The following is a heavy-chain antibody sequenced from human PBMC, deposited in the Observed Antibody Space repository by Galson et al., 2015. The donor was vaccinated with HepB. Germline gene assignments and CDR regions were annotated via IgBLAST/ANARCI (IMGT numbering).Heavy chain of an antibody. Sequence: SLRLSCAASGFTFSSYAMSWVRQAPGKGLEWVSGISGSGGRTFYADSVKGRFTISSDNSRNTLYLQMNSLRAEDTAVYYCAKEVVRATTATADYWGQGTLVTVSS. D-gene: IGHD1-26*01. CDR3: AKEVVRATTATADY. V-gene: IGHV3-23*01. CDR1: GFTFSSYA. CDR2: ISGSGGRT. J-gene: IGHJ4*02.